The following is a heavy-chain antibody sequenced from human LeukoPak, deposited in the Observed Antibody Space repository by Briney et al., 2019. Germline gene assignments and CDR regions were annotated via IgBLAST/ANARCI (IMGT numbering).Heavy chain of an antibody. CDR2: INHSGST. Sequence: SETLSLTCAVYGGSFSGYYWSWIRQPPGKGLEWIGEINHSGSTNYNPSLKSRVTISVDTSKNQFSLKLNSVTAADTAVYYCATLALSSGWYYFDYWGQGTLVTVSS. CDR1: GGSFSGYY. V-gene: IGHV4-34*01. J-gene: IGHJ4*02. CDR3: ATLALSSGWYYFDY. D-gene: IGHD6-19*01.